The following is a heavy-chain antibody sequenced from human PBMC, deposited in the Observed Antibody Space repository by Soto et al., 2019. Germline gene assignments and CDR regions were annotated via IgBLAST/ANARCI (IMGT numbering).Heavy chain of an antibody. CDR3: AKDSASNYDILTGYYMGEHKFDY. CDR1: GFTFDDYA. D-gene: IGHD3-9*01. CDR2: ISWNSGSI. Sequence: GGSLRLSCAASGFTFDDYAMHWVRQAPGKGLEWVSGISWNSGSIGYADSVKGRFTISRDNAKNSLYLQMNSLRAEDTALYYCAKDSASNYDILTGYYMGEHKFDYWGQGTLVTVSS. J-gene: IGHJ4*02. V-gene: IGHV3-9*01.